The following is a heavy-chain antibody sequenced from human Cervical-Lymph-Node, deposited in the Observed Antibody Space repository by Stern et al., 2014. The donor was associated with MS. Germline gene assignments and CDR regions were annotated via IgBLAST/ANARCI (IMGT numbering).Heavy chain of an antibody. CDR1: GGSISNSLKY. CDR3: ARHDGTISLPVFDP. D-gene: IGHD2-2*01. V-gene: IGHV4-39*01. CDR2: IYYSGAT. Sequence: QLQLQESGPGLVKPSETLSLTCSVSGGSISNSLKYWGRIRQPPGQGLEWIGTIYYSGATYYTLSLKRRVSIAVDPSRTQFPLQLRSVTAADTAVFYCARHDGTISLPVFDPWGQGTLVTVSS. J-gene: IGHJ5*02.